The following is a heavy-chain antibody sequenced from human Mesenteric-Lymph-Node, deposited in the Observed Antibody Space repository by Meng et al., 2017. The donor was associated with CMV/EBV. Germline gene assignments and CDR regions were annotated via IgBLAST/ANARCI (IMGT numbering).Heavy chain of an antibody. CDR1: GFSFDDYA. D-gene: IGHD3-22*01. CDR2: ISYDGSNK. Sequence: GESLKISCAASGFSFDDYAMHWVRQAPGKGLEWVAVISYDGSNKYYADSVKGRFTISRDNSKNTLYLQMNSLRAEDTAVYYCARDPNFYYYDSSGYRTYYYYYGMDVWGQGTTVTVSS. V-gene: IGHV3-30-3*01. J-gene: IGHJ6*02. CDR3: ARDPNFYYYDSSGYRTYYYYYGMDV.